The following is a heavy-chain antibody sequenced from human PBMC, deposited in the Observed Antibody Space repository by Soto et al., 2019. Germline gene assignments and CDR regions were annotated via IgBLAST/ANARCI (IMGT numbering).Heavy chain of an antibody. D-gene: IGHD1-26*01. Sequence: ATLSLTCTISAVSLRNYYWGWIRQPPGKGLAWIGYIYYIGSTNYNPSLKSRVTMSVDTSRNQLSLNLTSVTAADTAVYYCARGYSPALGAPWARVNWFDPWGQGTLVTVSS. J-gene: IGHJ5*02. V-gene: IGHV4-59*01. CDR2: IYYIGST. CDR3: ARGYSPALGAPWARVNWFDP. CDR1: AVSLRNYY.